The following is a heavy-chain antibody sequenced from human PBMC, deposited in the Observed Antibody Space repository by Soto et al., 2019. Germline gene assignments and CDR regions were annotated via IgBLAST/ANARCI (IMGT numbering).Heavy chain of an antibody. CDR1: GFTFSSYA. V-gene: IGHV3-23*01. D-gene: IGHD3-22*01. CDR2: ISGSGSTI. Sequence: GGSLRLSCAASGFTFSSYAVSWVHQAPGKGPEWISSISGSGSTIYYADSVKGRFTISRDNSKNTLYLQMSSLRAEDTAVYYCAKVFYYYDSSGYYYFDYWGQGTLVTVSS. CDR3: AKVFYYYDSSGYYYFDY. J-gene: IGHJ4*02.